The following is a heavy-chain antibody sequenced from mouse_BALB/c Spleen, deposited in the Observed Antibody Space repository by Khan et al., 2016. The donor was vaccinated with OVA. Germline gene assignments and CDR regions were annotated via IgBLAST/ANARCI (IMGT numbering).Heavy chain of an antibody. J-gene: IGHJ3*01. CDR2: IYPGSDST. V-gene: IGHV1-77*01. D-gene: IGHD4-1*01. CDR3: ARAGWDVFAY. Sequence: QVQLQQPGPELVKPGASVKMSCKASGYTFTDYVMNWVKQSNGQGLEWIGQIYPGSDSTYYNEKFKGKATLTADRYSSTAYMQLRNLTSEDSAVSFVARAGWDVFAYWGQGTLVTVSA. CDR1: GYTFTDYV.